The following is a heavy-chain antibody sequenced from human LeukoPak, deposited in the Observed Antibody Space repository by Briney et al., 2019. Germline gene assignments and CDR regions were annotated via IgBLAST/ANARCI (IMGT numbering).Heavy chain of an antibody. Sequence: GESLKISCMGSGYSFTSYWIGWVRQMPGKGLEWMGIIYPGDSDTRYSPSFQGQVTISADKSISTAYLQWSSLKASDTAMYYCARRSCTNGVCYTGHRTFDYWGQGTLVTVSS. CDR1: GYSFTSYW. CDR3: ARRSCTNGVCYTGHRTFDY. V-gene: IGHV5-51*01. J-gene: IGHJ4*02. D-gene: IGHD2-8*01. CDR2: IYPGDSDT.